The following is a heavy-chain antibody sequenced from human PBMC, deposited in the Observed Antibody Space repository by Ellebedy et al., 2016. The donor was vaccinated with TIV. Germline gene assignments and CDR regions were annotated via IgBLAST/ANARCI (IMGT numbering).Heavy chain of an antibody. J-gene: IGHJ1*01. V-gene: IGHV1-18*04. D-gene: IGHD3-22*01. CDR3: ARDPGAGYYDSSGYYTGSYFQH. Sequence: ASVKVSCXASGYTFTSYYMHWVRHAPGQGLEWMGWISAYNGNTNYAQKLQGRVTMTTDTSTSTAYMELRSLRSDDTAVYYCARDPGAGYYDSSGYYTGSYFQHWGQGTLVTVSS. CDR2: ISAYNGNT. CDR1: GYTFTSYY.